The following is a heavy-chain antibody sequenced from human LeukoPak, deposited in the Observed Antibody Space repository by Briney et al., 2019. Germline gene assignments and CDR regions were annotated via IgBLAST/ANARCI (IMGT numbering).Heavy chain of an antibody. CDR2: ISAYNGNT. V-gene: IGHV1-18*01. J-gene: IGHJ5*02. CDR3: ARDLTIFGVARNWFDP. D-gene: IGHD3-3*01. CDR1: GYTFTSYC. Sequence: ASVKVSCKASGYTFTSYCISWVRQAPGQGLEWMGWISAYNGNTNYAQKLQGRVTMTTDTSTSTAYMELRSLRSDDTAVYYCARDLTIFGVARNWFDPWGQGTLVTVSS.